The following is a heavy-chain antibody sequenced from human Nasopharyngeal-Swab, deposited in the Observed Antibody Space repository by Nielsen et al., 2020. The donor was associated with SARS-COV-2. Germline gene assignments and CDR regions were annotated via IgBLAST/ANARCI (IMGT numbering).Heavy chain of an antibody. Sequence: GGSLRLSCAASGFTFSSYGMHWVRQAPGKGLEWVAVISYDGSNKYYADSVKGRFTISRDNSKNTLYLQMNSLRAEDTAVYYCAKDDYGDDWRGRYYYYYYMDVWGKGTTVTVSS. CDR1: GFTFSSYG. V-gene: IGHV3-30*18. CDR2: ISYDGSNK. J-gene: IGHJ6*03. D-gene: IGHD4-17*01. CDR3: AKDDYGDDWRGRYYYYYYMDV.